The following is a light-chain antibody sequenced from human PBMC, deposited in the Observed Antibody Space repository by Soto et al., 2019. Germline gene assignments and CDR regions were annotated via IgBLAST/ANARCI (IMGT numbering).Light chain of an antibody. J-gene: IGKJ2*01. Sequence: DIQMTQSPSSLSASVGDRVTITCRASQSISRFLNWYQHKPGKAPELLMFAASNLESGVPSRFSGSGSGTEFTLTISSLQAEDFATYYCEKTDSPTPTFGQGTKV. CDR3: EKTDSPTPT. CDR1: QSISRF. V-gene: IGKV1-39*01. CDR2: AAS.